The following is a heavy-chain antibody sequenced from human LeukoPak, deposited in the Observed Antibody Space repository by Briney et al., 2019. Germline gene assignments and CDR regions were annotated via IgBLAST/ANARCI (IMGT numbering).Heavy chain of an antibody. Sequence: GGSLRLSCAASGFTFSSYTMNWVRQAPGKGLGWVSSITSSSSYIYYTDSVKGRFTISRDNAKSSVYLQLNSLRADDTAIYYCAKDIPGGGDDYWGQGTLVTVSS. J-gene: IGHJ4*02. D-gene: IGHD2-21*02. CDR1: GFTFSSYT. V-gene: IGHV3-21*01. CDR3: AKDIPGGGDDY. CDR2: ITSSSSYI.